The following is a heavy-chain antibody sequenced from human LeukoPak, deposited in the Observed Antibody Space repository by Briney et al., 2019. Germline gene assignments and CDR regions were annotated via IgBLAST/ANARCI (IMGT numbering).Heavy chain of an antibody. CDR1: GYNFPDFW. D-gene: IGHD2-2*01. CDR3: ARRIPGGYFDY. J-gene: IGHJ4*02. Sequence: GESLKSSCDVDGYNFPDFWIGWVRQMAGQGLEWMGIVYLGDSDTRYGPSFQGQVAISADKSISTAYLQWSSLKASDPAMYYCARRIPGGYFDYWGQGTLVIVSS. CDR2: VYLGDSDT. V-gene: IGHV5-51*01.